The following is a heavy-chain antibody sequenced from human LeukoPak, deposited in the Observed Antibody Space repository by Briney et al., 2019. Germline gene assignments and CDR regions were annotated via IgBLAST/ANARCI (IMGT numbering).Heavy chain of an antibody. CDR1: GFTFSSYG. CDR3: TRPSYDSSVSGVVY. Sequence: GGSLRLSCAASGFTFSSYGMHWVRQASGKGLEWVGRIRSKANSYATTDAASVKGRFTISRDDSKNTAYLQMNSLKTEDTAVYYCTRPSYDSSVSGVVYWGQGTLVTVSS. J-gene: IGHJ4*02. V-gene: IGHV3-73*01. D-gene: IGHD3-22*01. CDR2: IRSKANSYAT.